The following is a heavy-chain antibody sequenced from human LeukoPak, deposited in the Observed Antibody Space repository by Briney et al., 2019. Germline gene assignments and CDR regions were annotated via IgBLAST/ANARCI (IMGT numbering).Heavy chain of an antibody. V-gene: IGHV1-2*06. CDR2: INPNSGGT. J-gene: IGHJ5*02. CDR3: AVYSSSWWENWFDP. CDR1: GYTFTCYY. D-gene: IGHD6-13*01. Sequence: GASVKVSCKASGYTFTCYYMHWVRQAPGQGLEWMGRINPNSGGTNYAQKFQGRVTMTRDTSISTAYMELSRLRSDDTAVYYCAVYSSSWWENWFDPWGQGTLVTVSS.